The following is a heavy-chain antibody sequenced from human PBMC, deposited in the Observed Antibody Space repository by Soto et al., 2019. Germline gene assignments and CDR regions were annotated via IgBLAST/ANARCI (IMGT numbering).Heavy chain of an antibody. V-gene: IGHV1-69*13. CDR2: IIPIFGTA. D-gene: IGHD2-2*01. CDR1: GGTFSSYA. Sequence: GASVKVSCKASGGTFSSYAISWVRQAPGQGLEWMGGIIPIFGTANYAQKFQGRVTITADESTSTAYMELSSLRSEDTAVYYCASNRYCSSTSCRGPFDYWGQGTLVTVSS. CDR3: ASNRYCSSTSCRGPFDY. J-gene: IGHJ4*02.